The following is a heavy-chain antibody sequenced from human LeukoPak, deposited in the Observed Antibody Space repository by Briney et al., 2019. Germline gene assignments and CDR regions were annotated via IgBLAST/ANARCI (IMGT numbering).Heavy chain of an antibody. CDR3: ARLRFGELLPPYHYYFDY. Sequence: PSETLSLTCTVSGGSISSSSYYWGWIRQPPGKGLEWIGSIYYSGSTYYNPSLKSRVTISVDTSKNQFSLKLSSVTAADTAVYYCARLRFGELLPPYHYYFDYWGQGTLVTVSS. D-gene: IGHD3-10*01. V-gene: IGHV4-39*07. J-gene: IGHJ4*02. CDR1: GGSISSSSYY. CDR2: IYYSGST.